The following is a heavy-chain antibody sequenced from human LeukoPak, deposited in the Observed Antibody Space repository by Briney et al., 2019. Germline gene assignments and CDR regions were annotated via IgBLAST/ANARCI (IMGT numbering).Heavy chain of an antibody. Sequence: GGSLRLSCAAPGFTFSGYGVSWVRPAPGKGLWWVSAISGSGGSTYYADSVKGRFTISRDNSKNTLYLQMNSLRAEDTAVYYCARGPGLAVTGTDWGQGTLVTVSS. D-gene: IGHD6-19*01. V-gene: IGHV3-23*01. J-gene: IGHJ4*02. CDR2: ISGSGGST. CDR3: ARGPGLAVTGTD. CDR1: GFTFSGYG.